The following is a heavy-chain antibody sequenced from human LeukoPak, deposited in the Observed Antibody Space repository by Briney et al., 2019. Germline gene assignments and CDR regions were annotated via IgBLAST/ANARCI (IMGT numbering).Heavy chain of an antibody. J-gene: IGHJ4*02. CDR1: GFTFSSYA. CDR3: ASAPYYYDSSGYPPH. Sequence: GGSLRLSCAASGFTFSSYAMHWVRQAPGKGLEWVAVISYDGSNKYYADSVKGRFTISRDNSKNTLYLQMNSLRAEDTAVYYCASAPYYYDSSGYPPHWGQGTLVTVSS. V-gene: IGHV3-30-3*01. CDR2: ISYDGSNK. D-gene: IGHD3-22*01.